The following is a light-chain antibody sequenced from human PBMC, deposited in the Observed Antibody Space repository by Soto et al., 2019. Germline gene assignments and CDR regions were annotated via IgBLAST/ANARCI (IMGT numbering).Light chain of an antibody. V-gene: IGKV1-8*01. CDR1: QGISSY. Sequence: AIRMTQSPSSLSASTGDRVTITFRASQGISSYLAWYQQKPGKAPNLLIYTASTLQSGVPSRFSGSGSGTEFTLTISSLQPDDFATYYCQQYTNYPWTFGQGTKVDIK. J-gene: IGKJ1*01. CDR2: TAS. CDR3: QQYTNYPWT.